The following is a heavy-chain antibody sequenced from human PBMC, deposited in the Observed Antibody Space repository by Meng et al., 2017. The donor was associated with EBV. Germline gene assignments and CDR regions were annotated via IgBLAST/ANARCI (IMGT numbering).Heavy chain of an antibody. CDR1: GYTFTGYG. Sequence: VQRVKFEAAVKKPGAAVKVSCKASGYTFTGYGISWVRPAPGQGLEWMGWISAYNGNTNYAQKLQGRVTMTTDTSTSTAYMELRSLRSDDTAVYYCARVRTFGGVTPPDYWGQGTLVTVSS. CDR2: ISAYNGNT. CDR3: ARVRTFGGVTPPDY. J-gene: IGHJ4*02. D-gene: IGHD3-16*01. V-gene: IGHV1-18*01.